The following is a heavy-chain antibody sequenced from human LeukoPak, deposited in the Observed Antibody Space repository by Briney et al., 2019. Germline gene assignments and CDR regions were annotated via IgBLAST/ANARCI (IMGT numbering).Heavy chain of an antibody. CDR1: GFTFSSYF. Sequence: GGSLRLSCAASGFTFSSYFMNWVRQAPGKGLEWVAKIHPDGSDKYYVDSVKGRFTISRDNAKSSLHLQMNSLRAEDTAVYYCARDRWAYYYDSSGYLFDCWGQGTLVTVSS. CDR2: IHPDGSDK. D-gene: IGHD3-22*01. J-gene: IGHJ4*02. V-gene: IGHV3-7*01. CDR3: ARDRWAYYYDSSGYLFDC.